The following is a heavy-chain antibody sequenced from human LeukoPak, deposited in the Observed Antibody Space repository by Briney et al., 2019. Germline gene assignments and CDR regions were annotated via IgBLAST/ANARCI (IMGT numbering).Heavy chain of an antibody. CDR3: ASVGAMAVSGDDY. D-gene: IGHD6-19*01. Sequence: GESLKISCKGSGYSFTTCYITWVRQMPGKGLEWMGRIDPSDSYTNYSPSFQGHVTISADKSISTAYLQWSSLKASDTAMYYCASVGAMAVSGDDYWGQGTLVTVSS. CDR1: GYSFTTCY. CDR2: IDPSDSYT. J-gene: IGHJ4*02. V-gene: IGHV5-10-1*01.